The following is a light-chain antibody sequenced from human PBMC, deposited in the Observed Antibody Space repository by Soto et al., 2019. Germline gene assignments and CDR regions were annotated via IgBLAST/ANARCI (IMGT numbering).Light chain of an antibody. CDR2: KAS. Sequence: DIQMTQTPSTLSAFVGDRVTITCRASQSISGWLAWYQQRGGEAPKLLIYKASSLESGVPSRFSGSGSGTDFTLTISSLQPADFATYYCQQYNGYPWTFGQGTTVEI. V-gene: IGKV1-5*03. J-gene: IGKJ1*01. CDR3: QQYNGYPWT. CDR1: QSISGW.